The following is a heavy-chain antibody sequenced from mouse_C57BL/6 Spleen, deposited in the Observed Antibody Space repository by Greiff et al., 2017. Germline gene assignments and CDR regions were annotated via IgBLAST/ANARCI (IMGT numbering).Heavy chain of an antibody. CDR3: ARNCYYGSLYYFDY. J-gene: IGHJ2*01. Sequence: VQVVESGPGLVQPSQSLSITCTVSGFSLTSYGVHWVRQSPGKGLEWLGVIWSGGSTDYNAAFISRLSISKDNSKSQVFFKMNSLQADDTAIYYCARNCYYGSLYYFDYWGQGTTLTVSS. D-gene: IGHD1-1*01. CDR2: IWSGGST. CDR1: GFSLTSYG. V-gene: IGHV2-2*01.